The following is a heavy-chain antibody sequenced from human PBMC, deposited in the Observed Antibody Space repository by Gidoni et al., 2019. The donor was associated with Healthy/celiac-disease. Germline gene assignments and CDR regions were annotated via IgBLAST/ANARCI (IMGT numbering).Heavy chain of an antibody. CDR2: ISAYNG. CDR3: ARGRSYPYNWFDP. Sequence: QVQLVQSGAEVKKPGASVKVSCKASGYTFTSYGISWVRQAPGQGLEWMGWISAYNGNTSTSTAYMELRSLRSDDTAVYYCARGRSYPYNWFDPWGQGTLVTVSS. D-gene: IGHD3-10*01. J-gene: IGHJ5*02. V-gene: IGHV1-18*01. CDR1: GYTFTSYG.